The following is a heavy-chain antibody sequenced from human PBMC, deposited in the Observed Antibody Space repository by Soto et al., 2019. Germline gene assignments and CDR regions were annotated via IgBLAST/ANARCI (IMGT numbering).Heavy chain of an antibody. J-gene: IGHJ4*02. Sequence: QVQPQESGTGLVKPSQTLSLTCTVSGGSLSSGGYYWSWIRQHPGQGLEWVGYIYYSGSTYYNPSLKSRVTISVDTSKNQFSLKLSSVTAADTAVYYCAREEDDYGDHYFDYWGQGTLVTVSS. V-gene: IGHV4-31*03. CDR2: IYYSGST. CDR3: AREEDDYGDHYFDY. CDR1: GGSLSSGGYY. D-gene: IGHD4-17*01.